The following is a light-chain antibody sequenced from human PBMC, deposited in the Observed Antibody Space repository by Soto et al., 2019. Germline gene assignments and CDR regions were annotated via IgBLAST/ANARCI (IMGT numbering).Light chain of an antibody. CDR2: DAS. Sequence: EIVLTQSPATLSLSPGERATLSCRASQSVNTYLAWYQQKPGQPPRLLIYDASTRATGIPARFSGSGSGTDFTLTISGLEPEDFVVYYCQQRSNLITFGQRTRLEIK. CDR3: QQRSNLIT. J-gene: IGKJ5*01. V-gene: IGKV3-11*01. CDR1: QSVNTY.